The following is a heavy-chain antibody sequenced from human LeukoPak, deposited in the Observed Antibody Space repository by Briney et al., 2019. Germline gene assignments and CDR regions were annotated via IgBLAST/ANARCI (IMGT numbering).Heavy chain of an antibody. J-gene: IGHJ4*02. V-gene: IGHV4-59*08. CDR1: GDSITNYY. Sequence: PSETLSLTCAVSGDSITNYYWSWIRQPPGEGLEWIGYSHYTGKTYYNPSLKSRVTMPVDTSKSQFSLRLTSVTAADTAVYYCARRGNFDCWGQGTLVTVSS. CDR2: SHYTGKT. CDR3: ARRGNFDC. D-gene: IGHD6-13*01.